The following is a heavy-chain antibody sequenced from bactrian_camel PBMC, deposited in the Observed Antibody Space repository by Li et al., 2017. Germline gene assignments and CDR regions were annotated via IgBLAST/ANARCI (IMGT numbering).Heavy chain of an antibody. CDR1: GFTFSSYA. Sequence: DVQLVESGGGLVQPGGSLRLSCAASGFTFSSYAMSWVRQAPGKGLEWVPAIAHGGAYTLYADSVKGRFTISQDNAKNTLYLQMISLKPEDTAMYYCAAAFVCFRPPPLHPSHYNAWGQGTQVTVS. D-gene: IGHD1*01. CDR2: IAHGGAYT. J-gene: IGHJ4*01. V-gene: IGHV3S31*01. CDR3: AAAFVCFRPPPLHPSHYNA.